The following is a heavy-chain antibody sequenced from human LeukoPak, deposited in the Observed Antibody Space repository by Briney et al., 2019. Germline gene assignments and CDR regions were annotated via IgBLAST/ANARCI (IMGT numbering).Heavy chain of an antibody. Sequence: PSETLSLTCAVSGGSISSGGYSWSWIRQPPGKGLEWIGYIYHSGSTYYNPSLKSRVTISVDRSKNQFSLKLSSVTAADTAVYYCALYGSGSYFDYWGQGTLVTVSS. V-gene: IGHV4-30-2*01. D-gene: IGHD3-10*01. CDR2: IYHSGST. CDR3: ALYGSGSYFDY. J-gene: IGHJ4*02. CDR1: GGSISSGGYS.